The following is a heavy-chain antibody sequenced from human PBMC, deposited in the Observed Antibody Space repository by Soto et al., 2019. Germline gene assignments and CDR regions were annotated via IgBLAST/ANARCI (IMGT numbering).Heavy chain of an antibody. CDR3: ARDLSGYGYGTHYYYYGMDV. CDR1: GYTFTSYY. D-gene: IGHD5-18*01. V-gene: IGHV1-46*01. J-gene: IGHJ6*02. Sequence: ASVKVSCKASGYTFTSYYMHWVRQAPGQGLEWMGIINPSGGSTSYAQKFQGRVTMTRDTSTSTVYMELSSLRSEDTAVYYCARDLSGYGYGTHYYYYGMDVWGQGTTVTVSS. CDR2: INPSGGST.